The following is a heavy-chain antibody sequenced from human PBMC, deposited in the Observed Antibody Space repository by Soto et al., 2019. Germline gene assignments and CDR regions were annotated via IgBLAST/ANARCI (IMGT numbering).Heavy chain of an antibody. D-gene: IGHD6-13*01. J-gene: IGHJ4*02. Sequence: EVQLVESGGGLVKPGGSLRLSCAASGFTFSSYSMNWVRQAPGKGLEWVSSISSSSSYIYYADSVKGRFTISRDNAKNSLYLQMNSLRAEDTAVYYCARESQPGYSSSWVDYWGQGTLVTVSS. CDR3: ARESQPGYSSSWVDY. CDR1: GFTFSSYS. CDR2: ISSSSSYI. V-gene: IGHV3-21*01.